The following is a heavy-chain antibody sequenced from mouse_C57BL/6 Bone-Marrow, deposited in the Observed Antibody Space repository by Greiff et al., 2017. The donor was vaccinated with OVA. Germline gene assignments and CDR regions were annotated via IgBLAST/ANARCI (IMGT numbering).Heavy chain of an antibody. V-gene: IGHV5-4*01. J-gene: IGHJ1*03. CDR1: GFTFSSYA. CDR2: ISDGGSYT. CDR3: ARDGATVAFYWDFDV. D-gene: IGHD1-1*01. Sequence: EVKLVESGGGLVKPGGSLKLSCAASGFTFSSYAMSWVRQTPEKRLEWVATISDGGSYTYYPDNVKGRFTISRDNAKNNLYLQMSHLKSEDTAMYYCARDGATVAFYWDFDVWGTGATVTVSS.